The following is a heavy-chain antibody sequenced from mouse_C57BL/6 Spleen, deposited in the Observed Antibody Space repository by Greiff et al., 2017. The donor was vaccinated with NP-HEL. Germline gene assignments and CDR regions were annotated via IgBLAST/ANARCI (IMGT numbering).Heavy chain of an antibody. Sequence: VQLQQSGAELVKPGASVKLSCKASGYTFTSYWMQWVKQRPGQGLEWIGEIDPSDSYTNYNQKFKGKATLTVDTSSSTAYMQLSSLTSEDSAVYYCARTRTTVVAGDYWGQGTTLTVSS. CDR1: GYTFTSYW. CDR3: ARTRTTVVAGDY. D-gene: IGHD1-1*01. V-gene: IGHV1-50*01. CDR2: IDPSDSYT. J-gene: IGHJ2*01.